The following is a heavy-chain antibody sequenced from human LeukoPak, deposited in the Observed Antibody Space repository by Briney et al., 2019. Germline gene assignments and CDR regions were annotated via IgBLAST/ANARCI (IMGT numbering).Heavy chain of an antibody. J-gene: IGHJ6*02. V-gene: IGHV3-11*01. CDR3: AREGDCDYGPYYYYGMDV. CDR2: ISSSGSTI. D-gene: IGHD4-17*01. Sequence: GGSLRLSCAASGFTFSDYYMSWIRQAPGKGLEWVSYISSSGSTIYYADSVKGRFTISRDNAKNSLYLQMNSLRAEDTAVYYCAREGDCDYGPYYYYGMDVWGQGTTVTVSS. CDR1: GFTFSDYY.